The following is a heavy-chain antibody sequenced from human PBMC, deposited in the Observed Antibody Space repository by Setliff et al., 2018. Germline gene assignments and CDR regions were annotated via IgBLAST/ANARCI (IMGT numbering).Heavy chain of an antibody. CDR2: VTVYNGNT. J-gene: IGHJ4*02. V-gene: IGHV1-18*01. CDR1: GNSFSSFS. D-gene: IGHD3-10*01. CDR3: ARVESMVRGKNILRHFDY. Sequence: WASVKVSCKASGNSFSSFSITWVRQAPGQGLEWMGWVTVYNGNTKYAQNLQGRLTLTTDISTSTAYMELGSLTTDDTAVYYCARVESMVRGKNILRHFDYWGQGIQVTVSS.